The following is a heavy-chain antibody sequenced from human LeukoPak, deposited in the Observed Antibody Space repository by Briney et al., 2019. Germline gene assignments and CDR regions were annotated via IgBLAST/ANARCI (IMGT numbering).Heavy chain of an antibody. CDR3: ARGDPDCSSTSCYTPFWFDP. CDR1: GGSFSGYY. Sequence: PSETLSLTCAVYGGSFSGYYWSWIRQPPGKGLEWIGEINHSGSTNYNPSLKSRVTISVDTSKNQFSLKLSSVTAADTAVYYCARGDPDCSSTSCYTPFWFDPWGQGTLVTVSS. D-gene: IGHD2-2*02. CDR2: INHSGST. V-gene: IGHV4-34*01. J-gene: IGHJ5*02.